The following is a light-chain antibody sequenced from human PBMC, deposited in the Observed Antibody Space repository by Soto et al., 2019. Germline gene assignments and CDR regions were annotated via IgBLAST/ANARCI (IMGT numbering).Light chain of an antibody. CDR3: QHYVSSPWT. CDR2: GAS. V-gene: IGKV3-20*01. CDR1: QSVSSNY. Sequence: EIVLTQSPGTLSLSPGERATLSCRASQSVSSNYLAWYQQKPGQAPRVLIYGASSRVTGIPDRFSGSGSGTDFTLTISRLEPEDFAVYYCQHYVSSPWTFGQGTKVDI. J-gene: IGKJ1*01.